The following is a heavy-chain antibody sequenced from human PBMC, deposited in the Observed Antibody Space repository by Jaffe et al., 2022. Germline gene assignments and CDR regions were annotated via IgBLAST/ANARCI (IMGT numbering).Heavy chain of an antibody. V-gene: IGHV1-2*06. J-gene: IGHJ1*01. D-gene: IGHD2-15*01. CDR2: INPNSGGT. CDR3: ARGSVVVAATKSAEYFQH. CDR1: GYTFTGYY. Sequence: QVQLVQSGAEVKKPGASVKVSCKASGYTFTGYYMHWVRQAPGQGLEWMGRINPNSGGTNYAQKFQGRVTMTRDTSISTAYMELSRLRSDDTAVYYCARGSVVVAATKSAEYFQHWGQGTLVTVSS.